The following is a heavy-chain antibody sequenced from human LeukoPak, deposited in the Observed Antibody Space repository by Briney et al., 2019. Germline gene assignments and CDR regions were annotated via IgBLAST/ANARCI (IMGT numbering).Heavy chain of an antibody. CDR3: ARPPRYDFWS. Sequence: KPSETLSLTCTVSGGSISINNYYWGWIRQPPGKGLEWIGNIYYSGSTYYNPSLKSRVTISVDTSKNQFSLKLSSVTAADTAVYYCARPPRYDFWSWGQGTLVTVSS. D-gene: IGHD3-3*01. CDR1: GGSISINNYY. V-gene: IGHV4-39*01. CDR2: IYYSGST. J-gene: IGHJ4*02.